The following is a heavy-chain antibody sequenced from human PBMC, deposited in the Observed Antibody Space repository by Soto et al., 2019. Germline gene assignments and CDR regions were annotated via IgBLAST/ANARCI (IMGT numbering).Heavy chain of an antibody. CDR3: ARDLTRYDFRRDHTPYYYGMDV. V-gene: IGHV3-33*01. Sequence: PGWSLRLSCASSVFTFISYGMHWVRQAPGKGLEWVAVIWYDGSNKYYADSVKGRFTISRDNSKNTLYLQMNSLRAEDTAVYYCARDLTRYDFRRDHTPYYYGMDVWGQGTTVTVSS. CDR2: IWYDGSNK. CDR1: VFTFISYG. D-gene: IGHD3-3*01. J-gene: IGHJ6*02.